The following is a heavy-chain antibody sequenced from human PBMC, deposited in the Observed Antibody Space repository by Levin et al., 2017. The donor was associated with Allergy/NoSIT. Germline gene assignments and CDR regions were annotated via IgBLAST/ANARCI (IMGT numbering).Heavy chain of an antibody. CDR2: ITWNSGNI. CDR3: AKEISFSAGPGHCFDS. V-gene: IGHV3-9*01. J-gene: IGHJ4*02. CDR1: GFSFNDYA. Sequence: LPGGSLRLSCAASGFSFNDYAMHWVRQAPGKGLEWVSGITWNSGNIGYADSVKGRFTISRDNAKNSLFLQMNSLRAEDTALYYCAKEISFSAGPGHCFDSWGQGTLVTVSS. D-gene: IGHD2/OR15-2a*01.